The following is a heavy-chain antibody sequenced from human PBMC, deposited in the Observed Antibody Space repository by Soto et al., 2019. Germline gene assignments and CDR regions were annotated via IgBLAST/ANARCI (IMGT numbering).Heavy chain of an antibody. D-gene: IGHD2-15*01. V-gene: IGHV4-4*02. J-gene: IGHJ4*02. CDR2: IYHSGST. CDR1: SGSISSSNW. CDR3: ARDRGYCSGGSCSAHGLFFDY. Sequence: SETLSLTCAVSSGSISSSNWWSWARQPPGKGLEWIGEIYHSGSTNYNPSLKGRVTISVDKSKNQFSLKLSSVTAADTAVYYCARDRGYCSGGSCSAHGLFFDYWGQGTLVTVSS.